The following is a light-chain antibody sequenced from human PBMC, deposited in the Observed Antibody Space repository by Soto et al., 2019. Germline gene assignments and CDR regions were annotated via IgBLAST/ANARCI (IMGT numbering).Light chain of an antibody. CDR3: CSYAGSYV. J-gene: IGLJ1*01. CDR2: EVS. Sequence: QSALTQPASVSGSPGQSITISCTGTSSDVGSYNLVSWYQQHPDKAPKVMIYEVSKRPSGVSNRFSGSKSGNTASLTISGLQAEDEADYYCCSYAGSYVFGTGTKVTVL. CDR1: SSDVGSYNL. V-gene: IGLV2-23*02.